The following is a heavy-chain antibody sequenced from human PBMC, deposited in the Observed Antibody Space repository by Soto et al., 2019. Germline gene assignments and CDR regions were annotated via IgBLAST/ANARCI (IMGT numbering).Heavy chain of an antibody. V-gene: IGHV4-59*01. J-gene: IGHJ6*02. D-gene: IGHD3-10*01. CDR3: ARGPYGSGSYGLGPYYYYYGMDV. CDR2: IYYSGST. Sequence: ASETLSLTCTVSGGSISSYYWSWIRQPPGKGLEWIGYIYYSGSTNYNPSLKSRVTISVDTSKNQFSLKLSSVTAADTAVYYCARGPYGSGSYGLGPYYYYYGMDVWGQGTTVTVSS. CDR1: GGSISSYY.